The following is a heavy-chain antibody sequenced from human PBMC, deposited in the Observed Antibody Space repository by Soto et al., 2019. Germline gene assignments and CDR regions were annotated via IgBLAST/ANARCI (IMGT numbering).Heavy chain of an antibody. D-gene: IGHD3-22*01. CDR3: VKDDGGYPSTAPH. CDR2: ISGSGDRT. J-gene: IGHJ1*01. Sequence: PGGSLRLSCAASGITISNYPMSWVRQAPGKGLDWVSGISGSGDRTYYADSAKGRFTISKDISKNSLSLQLDNLGVEDTAVYFWVKDDGGYPSTAPHWGQGTLVTVSS. V-gene: IGHV3-23*01. CDR1: GITISNYP.